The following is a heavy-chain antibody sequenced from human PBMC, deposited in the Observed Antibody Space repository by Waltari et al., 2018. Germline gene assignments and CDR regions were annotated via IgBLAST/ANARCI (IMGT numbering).Heavy chain of an antibody. J-gene: IGHJ3*02. CDR2: IIPIFGTA. V-gene: IGHV1-69*01. CDR3: ARKAGYCSSTSCYTDAFDI. CDR1: GGTFSSYA. Sequence: QVQLVQSGAEVKKPGSSVKVSCKASGGTFSSYAISWVRQATGQGLEWMGGIIPIFGTANYAQKFQGRVTITADESTSTAYMELSSLRSEDTAVYYCARKAGYCSSTSCYTDAFDIWGQGTMVTVSS. D-gene: IGHD2-2*02.